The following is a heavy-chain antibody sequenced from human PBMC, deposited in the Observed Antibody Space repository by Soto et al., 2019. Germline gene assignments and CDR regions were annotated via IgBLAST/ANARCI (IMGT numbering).Heavy chain of an antibody. CDR2: MSYDGSNK. J-gene: IGHJ4*02. CDR3: AKVREDIVLLVALDY. D-gene: IGHD2-8*01. V-gene: IGHV3-30*18. Sequence: CAASGFTFSDYGMHWVRQAPGKGLEWVAVMSYDGSNKYYADSVKGRFTISRDNSKNTLYLQMNRLRDEDTAVYYCAKVREDIVLLVALDYWGQGTQVTVSS. CDR1: GFTFSDYG.